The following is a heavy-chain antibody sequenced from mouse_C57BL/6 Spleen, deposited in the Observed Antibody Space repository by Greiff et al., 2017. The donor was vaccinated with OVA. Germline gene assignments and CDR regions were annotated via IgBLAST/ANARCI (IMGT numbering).Heavy chain of an antibody. CDR3: TTNYYGSSSYYAMDY. V-gene: IGHV14-4*01. J-gene: IGHJ4*01. D-gene: IGHD1-1*01. CDR2: IDPENGDT. Sequence: EVQLVESGAELVRPGASVKLSCTASGFNIKDDYMHWVKQRPEQGLEWIGWIDPENGDTEYASKFQGKATITADTSSNTAYLQLSSLTSEDTAVYYCTTNYYGSSSYYAMDYWGQGTSVTVSS. CDR1: GFNIKDDY.